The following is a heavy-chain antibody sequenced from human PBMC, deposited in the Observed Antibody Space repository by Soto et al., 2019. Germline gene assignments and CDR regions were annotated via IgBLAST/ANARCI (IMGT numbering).Heavy chain of an antibody. CDR1: GFTFTNYD. Sequence: GGSLRLSCAASGFTFTNYDMAWVRQTPGKGLQWVAGLSGRSDSTYYPDSVKGRFTISRDNSKNTLYLQMTSLRAEDTAVYYCAKDSDIYYSDTSGYYYYWGLGTLVTVSS. CDR3: AKDSDIYYSDTSGYYYY. V-gene: IGHV3-23*01. D-gene: IGHD3-22*01. CDR2: LSGRSDST. J-gene: IGHJ4*02.